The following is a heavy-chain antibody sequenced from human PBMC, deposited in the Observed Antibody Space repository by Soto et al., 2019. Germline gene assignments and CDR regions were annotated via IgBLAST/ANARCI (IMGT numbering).Heavy chain of an antibody. CDR1: GGTFSSYA. D-gene: IGHD1-7*01. CDR2: IIPIFGTA. CDR3: AYLTGTTFADRYSYYGMDV. V-gene: IGHV1-69*06. Sequence: QVQLVQSGAEVKKPGSSVKVSCKASGGTFSSYAISWVRQAPGQGLEWMGGIIPIFGTANYAQKFQGRVTITADKSTSTAYMELSSLRSEDTAVYYCAYLTGTTFADRYSYYGMDVWGQGTTVTVSS. J-gene: IGHJ6*02.